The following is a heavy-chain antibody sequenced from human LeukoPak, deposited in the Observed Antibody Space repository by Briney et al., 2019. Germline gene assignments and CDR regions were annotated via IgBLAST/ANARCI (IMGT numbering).Heavy chain of an antibody. CDR2: INYSVTT. D-gene: IGHD5-24*01. V-gene: IGHV4-39*01. CDR1: GGSISSSGYY. Sequence: PSETLSLTCTASGGSISSSGYYWGWIRQPPGKGLEWIASINYSVTTYYNPSLKSRVTISEDRSKNQFSLKLSSVTAADTAVYYCARLRDGRWLLEYWGQGTLVTVSS. CDR3: ARLRDGRWLLEY. J-gene: IGHJ4*02.